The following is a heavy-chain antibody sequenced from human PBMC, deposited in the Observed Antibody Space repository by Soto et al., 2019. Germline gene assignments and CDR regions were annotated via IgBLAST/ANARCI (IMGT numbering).Heavy chain of an antibody. Sequence: EVQLVESGGGLIQPGGSLRLSCAASGFTVSSNYMSWVRQAPGKGLECVSVIYSGGSTYYEDSVNGRFTISRDNSKNTLYLQMNSLRAEDTAVYYCARAGIQDDWFDPWGKGTLVTVSS. CDR2: IYSGGST. D-gene: IGHD5-18*01. CDR1: GFTVSSNY. J-gene: IGHJ5*02. V-gene: IGHV3-53*01. CDR3: ARAGIQDDWFDP.